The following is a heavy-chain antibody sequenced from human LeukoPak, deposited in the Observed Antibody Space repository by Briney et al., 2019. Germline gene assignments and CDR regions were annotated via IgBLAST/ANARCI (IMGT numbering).Heavy chain of an antibody. V-gene: IGHV3-21*01. J-gene: IGHJ5*02. D-gene: IGHD6-13*01. Sequence: PGGSLRLSCAASRFTFSSYSMNWVRQAPGKGLEWVSSISSSSSYIYYADSVKGRFTISRDNAKNSLYLQMNSLRAEDTAVYYCARQPLFPHRFDPWGQGTLVTVSS. CDR1: RFTFSSYS. CDR2: ISSSSSYI. CDR3: ARQPLFPHRFDP.